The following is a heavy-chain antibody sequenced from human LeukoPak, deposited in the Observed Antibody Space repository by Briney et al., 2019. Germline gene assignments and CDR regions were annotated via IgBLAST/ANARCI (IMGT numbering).Heavy chain of an antibody. Sequence: GESLKISCKGSGYSFTSYWIGWVRQMPGKGLEWMGIIYPDDSDTRYSPSFQGQVTISADKSISTAYLQWSSLKASDTAMYYCARSFVDTAMVSHYFDYWGQGTLVTVSS. J-gene: IGHJ4*02. CDR1: GYSFTSYW. V-gene: IGHV5-51*01. D-gene: IGHD5-18*01. CDR3: ARSFVDTAMVSHYFDY. CDR2: IYPDDSDT.